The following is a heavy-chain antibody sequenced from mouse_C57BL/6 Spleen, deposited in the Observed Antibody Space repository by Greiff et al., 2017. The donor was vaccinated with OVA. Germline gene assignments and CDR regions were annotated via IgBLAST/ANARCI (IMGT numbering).Heavy chain of an antibody. D-gene: IGHD1-1*01. Sequence: VQLQQSGGDLVKPGGSLKLSCAASGFTFSSYGMSWVRQTPDKRLEWVATISSGGSYTYYPDSVKGRFTISRDNAKNTLYLQMSSLKSEDTAMYYCARQRNYGSGGWYFDVWGTGTTVTVSS. J-gene: IGHJ1*03. CDR3: ARQRNYGSGGWYFDV. CDR1: GFTFSSYG. CDR2: ISSGGSYT. V-gene: IGHV5-6*01.